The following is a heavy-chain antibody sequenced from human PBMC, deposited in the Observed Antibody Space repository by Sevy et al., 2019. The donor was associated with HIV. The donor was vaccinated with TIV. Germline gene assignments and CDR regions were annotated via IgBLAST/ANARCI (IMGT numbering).Heavy chain of an antibody. D-gene: IGHD6-19*01. CDR3: ARGGQKGVPGTQQDF. CDR2: IKPDGSEI. Sequence: GGSLRLSCVASGFTFTDHWMTWLRQAPGKGLEWVANIKPDGSEIYYVASVKGRFTISRDNAKNSLYLQMNSLRVDDTAVYYCARGGQKGVPGTQQDFWGQGTLVTVSS. J-gene: IGHJ4*02. V-gene: IGHV3-7*01. CDR1: GFTFTDHW.